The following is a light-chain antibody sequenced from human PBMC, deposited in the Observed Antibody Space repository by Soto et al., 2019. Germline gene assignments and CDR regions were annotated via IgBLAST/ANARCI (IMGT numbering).Light chain of an antibody. Sequence: EILITQSPATLSVSPGETATLSCRASQSVSGKLAWFQQKPGQAPRLLISGSSTRDTGIPARFSGSGSGTDFTLTISRLEPEDFSVYYCQQRSHWPRTFGQGTKVDIK. J-gene: IGKJ1*01. CDR1: QSVSGK. CDR2: GSS. CDR3: QQRSHWPRT. V-gene: IGKV3-11*01.